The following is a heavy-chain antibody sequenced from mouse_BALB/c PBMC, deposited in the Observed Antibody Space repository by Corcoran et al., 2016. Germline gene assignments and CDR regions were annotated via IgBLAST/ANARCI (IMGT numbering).Heavy chain of an antibody. CDR1: GYSFTGYT. CDR2: SNPYNGGT. Sequence: DVQLQQSGPELVKPGASMKISCKASGYSFTGYTMHWVKQSHGTNLECIGLSNPYNGGTSYNQKFKGKATLTVDKSSSTSYMELLSLTSEDSAEYYCARGSDDDVWDAGTTVIVSS. J-gene: IGHJ1*01. CDR3: ARGSDDDV. V-gene: IGHV1-18*01.